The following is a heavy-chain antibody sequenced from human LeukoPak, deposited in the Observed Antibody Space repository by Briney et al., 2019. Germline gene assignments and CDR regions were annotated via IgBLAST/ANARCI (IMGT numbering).Heavy chain of an antibody. J-gene: IGHJ4*02. CDR3: AKGRGYYSPDY. CDR1: GFSFSNAW. V-gene: IGHV3-11*01. CDR2: ISSSGSTI. D-gene: IGHD3-22*01. Sequence: GSLRLSCAASGFSFSNAWMSWVRQAPGKGLEWVSYISSSGSTIYYADSVKGRFTISRDNAKNSLYLQTNSLRAEDTALYYCAKGRGYYSPDYWGQGTLVTVSS.